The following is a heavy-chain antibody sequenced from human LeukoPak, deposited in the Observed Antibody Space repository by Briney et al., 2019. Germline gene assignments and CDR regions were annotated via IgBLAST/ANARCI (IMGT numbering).Heavy chain of an antibody. CDR1: GGTFSSYA. J-gene: IGHJ4*02. CDR2: IIPIFGTA. D-gene: IGHD3-22*01. Sequence: PVKVSCKASGGTFSSYAISWVRQAPGQGLEWMGRIIPIFGTANYAQKFQGRVTITTDESTSTAYMELSSLRSEDTAVYYCARTDSSGYADYWGQGTLVTVSS. V-gene: IGHV1-69*05. CDR3: ARTDSSGYADY.